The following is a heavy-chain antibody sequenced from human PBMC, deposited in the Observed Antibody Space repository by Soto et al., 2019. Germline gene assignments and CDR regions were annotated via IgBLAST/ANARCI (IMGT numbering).Heavy chain of an antibody. D-gene: IGHD5-18*01. CDR1: GYSFTSYW. V-gene: IGHV5-51*01. J-gene: IGHJ5*02. CDR3: ARLTGYSYGYLFTRGNWFDP. Sequence: GESLKISCKGSGYSFTSYWIGWVRLMPGTGLEWMGIIYPGDSDSRYSPYFQGQVTISADKSISTAYLQWSSLKASDTAMYQCARLTGYSYGYLFTRGNWFDPWGQGTLVTVSS. CDR2: IYPGDSDS.